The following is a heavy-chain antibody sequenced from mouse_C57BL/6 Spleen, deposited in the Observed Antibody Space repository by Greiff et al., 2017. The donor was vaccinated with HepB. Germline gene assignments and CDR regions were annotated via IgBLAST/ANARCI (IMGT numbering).Heavy chain of an antibody. J-gene: IGHJ3*01. D-gene: IGHD2-4*01. CDR1: GYTFTSYW. CDR2: IYPSDSET. CDR3: ARVDYDYALAY. Sequence: QLQQPGAELVRPGSSVKLSCKASGYTFTSYWMDWVKQRPGQGLEWIGNIYPSDSETHYNQKFKDKATLTVDKSSSTAYMQLSSLTSEDSAVYYCARVDYDYALAYWGQGTLVTVSA. V-gene: IGHV1-61*01.